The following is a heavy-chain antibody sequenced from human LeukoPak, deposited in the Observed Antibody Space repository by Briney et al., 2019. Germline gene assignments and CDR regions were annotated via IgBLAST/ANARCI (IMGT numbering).Heavy chain of an antibody. Sequence: RAGGSLRLSCAASGFTFSSYTMTWVRQPPGKGLEWVSSISGGGGDTYYADSVKGRFTISRDNSKNTLYLQMNSLRAEDTAVYYCAKDWWGSGSNSFDPWGQGTLVTVSS. D-gene: IGHD3-10*01. V-gene: IGHV3-23*01. CDR2: ISGGGGDT. J-gene: IGHJ5*02. CDR3: AKDWWGSGSNSFDP. CDR1: GFTFSSYT.